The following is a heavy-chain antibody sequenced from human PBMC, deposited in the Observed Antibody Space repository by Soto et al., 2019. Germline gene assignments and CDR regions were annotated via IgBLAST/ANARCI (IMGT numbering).Heavy chain of an antibody. D-gene: IGHD3-16*01. Sequence: QVQLRESGPGLVMPSQTLSLTCTVSGDSIGRGNKYWSLIRQAPGKGLEWIGYIFSSGTTYYNPSLNSRLTMSLDTSQNQFSLKLNSVTAADTAVYFCARVPSPFDFYYAMDVWGQGTTVTVSS. J-gene: IGHJ6*02. CDR3: ARVPSPFDFYYAMDV. V-gene: IGHV4-30-4*01. CDR1: GDSIGRGNKY. CDR2: IFSSGTT.